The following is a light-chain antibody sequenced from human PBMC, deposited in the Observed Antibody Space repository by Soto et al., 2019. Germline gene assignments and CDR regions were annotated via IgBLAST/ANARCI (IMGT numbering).Light chain of an antibody. CDR1: SSDVGGYNY. Sequence: QSALTQPPSASGSPGQSVTISCTGTSSDVGGYNYVSWYQQHPGKAPKVMIFEVSERPSGVPDRFSGSKSGNTASLTVSGLQAEDEADYYCSSYAGGNIVIFGGGTKLTVL. V-gene: IGLV2-8*01. J-gene: IGLJ2*01. CDR3: SSYAGGNIVI. CDR2: EVS.